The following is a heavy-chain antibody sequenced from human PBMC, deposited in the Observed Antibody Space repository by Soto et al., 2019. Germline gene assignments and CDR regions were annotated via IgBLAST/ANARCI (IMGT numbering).Heavy chain of an antibody. CDR2: VIPIFGSA. CDR1: GGTFSSYA. V-gene: IGHV1-69*06. J-gene: IGHJ6*02. Sequence: SVKVSFKASGGTFSSYAIAWVRQAPGQGLEWMGGVIPIFGSASNAQKFQGRVTVTADKSTSTAYMELSSLKSEDTAVYYCAKIKPPDRAGRPPYYYYYYGMDVWGQGTTVTVSS. CDR3: AKIKPPDRAGRPPYYYYYYGMDV. D-gene: IGHD6-6*01.